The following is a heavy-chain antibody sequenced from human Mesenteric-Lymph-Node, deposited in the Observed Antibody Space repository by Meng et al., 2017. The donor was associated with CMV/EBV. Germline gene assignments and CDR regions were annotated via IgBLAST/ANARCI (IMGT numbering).Heavy chain of an antibody. Sequence: SGGSTGSGDYYWSWIRQPPGKDLEWIGYIYYSGSTYYNPSLKSRVTISVDTSKNQFSLKLSSVTAADTAVYYCARDPTPAARTGFDYWGQGTLVTVSS. D-gene: IGHD2-2*01. CDR2: IYYSGST. V-gene: IGHV4-30-4*08. CDR1: GGSTGSGDYY. J-gene: IGHJ4*02. CDR3: ARDPTPAARTGFDY.